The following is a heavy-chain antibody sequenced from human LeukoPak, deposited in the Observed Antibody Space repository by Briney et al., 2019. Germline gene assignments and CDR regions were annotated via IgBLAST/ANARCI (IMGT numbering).Heavy chain of an antibody. V-gene: IGHV3-21*04. CDR1: GFSFSTHN. D-gene: IGHD5-12*01. CDR2: ISSNSYI. J-gene: IGHJ4*02. Sequence: PGGSLRLSCAASGFSFSTHNMNWVRQAPGKGLEWVSSISSNSYIHYADSVKGRFTISRDNAKNSLYLQMNSLRAEDTALYYCAKGELRGYSGYDYDFDYWGQRTLVTVSS. CDR3: AKGELRGYSGYDYDFDY.